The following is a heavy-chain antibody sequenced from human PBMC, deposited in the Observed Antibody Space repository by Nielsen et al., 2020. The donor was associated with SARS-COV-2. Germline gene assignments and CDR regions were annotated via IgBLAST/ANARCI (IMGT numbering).Heavy chain of an antibody. J-gene: IGHJ6*02. CDR1: GGSINTYF. CDR3: ARGVAARCFDV. V-gene: IGHV4-59*01. CDR2: VYYNGDT. Sequence: SETLSLTCTVSGGSINTYFWTWIRQPPGKGLEWIGHVYYNGDTNYNPSLKSRVTMSVDRSKNQFSLKLNSVTAADTAVYFCARGVAARCFDVWGQGTTVTVSS. D-gene: IGHD6-6*01.